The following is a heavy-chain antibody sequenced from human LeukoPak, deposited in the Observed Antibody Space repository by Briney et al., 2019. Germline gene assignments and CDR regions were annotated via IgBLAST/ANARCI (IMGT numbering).Heavy chain of an antibody. CDR2: ISSSGSTI. CDR3: TRDPPLITASGSRYFQH. V-gene: IGHV3-11*01. CDR1: GFTFSDYY. Sequence: PGGSLRLSCAASGFTFSDYYMSWIRQAPGKGLEWVSYISSSGSTIYYADSVKGRFTISRDNAKNSLYLQMNSLRAEDTAVYYCTRDPPLITASGSRYFQHWGQGTLVTVSS. J-gene: IGHJ1*01. D-gene: IGHD6-13*01.